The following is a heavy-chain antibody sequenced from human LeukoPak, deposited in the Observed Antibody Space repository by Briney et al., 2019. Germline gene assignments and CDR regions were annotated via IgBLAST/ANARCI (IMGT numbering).Heavy chain of an antibody. V-gene: IGHV4-59*08. Sequence: PSETLSLTCAVAGGSISSYCCSWIRQPPGKGLEWIGYIYYSGSTNYNPSLKSRVTISVDTCKNQFSLKLSSVTAADTAVYYCARSPHPNYDSSGYSLNYWGPGTLVTVSS. J-gene: IGHJ4*02. CDR1: GGSISSYC. CDR2: IYYSGST. CDR3: ARSPHPNYDSSGYSLNY. D-gene: IGHD3-22*01.